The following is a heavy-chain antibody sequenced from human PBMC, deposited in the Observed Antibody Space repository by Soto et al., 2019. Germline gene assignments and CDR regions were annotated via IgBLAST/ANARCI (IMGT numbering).Heavy chain of an antibody. V-gene: IGHV1-69*06. CDR1: GGTFSSYA. Sequence: AASVKVSCKASGGTFSSYAISWVRQAPGQGLEWMGGIIPIFGTANYAQKFQGRVTITADKSTSTAYMELSSLRSEDTAVYYCARSFESGPFDYWGQGTLVTVSS. CDR3: ARSFESGPFDY. CDR2: IIPIFGTA. J-gene: IGHJ4*02. D-gene: IGHD3-3*01.